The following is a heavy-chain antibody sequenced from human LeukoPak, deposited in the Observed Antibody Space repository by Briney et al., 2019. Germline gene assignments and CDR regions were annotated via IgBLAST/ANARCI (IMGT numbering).Heavy chain of an antibody. CDR2: ISYDGSNK. V-gene: IGHV3-30-3*01. Sequence: GGSLRLSCAASGFAFSSYAMHWVRQAPGKGLEWVAVISYDGSNKYYADSVKGRFTISRDNSKNTLYLQMNSLRAEDTAVYYCARGDYYDSSGYYFRYYFDYWGQGTLVTVSS. CDR3: ARGDYYDSSGYYFRYYFDY. D-gene: IGHD3-22*01. J-gene: IGHJ4*02. CDR1: GFAFSSYA.